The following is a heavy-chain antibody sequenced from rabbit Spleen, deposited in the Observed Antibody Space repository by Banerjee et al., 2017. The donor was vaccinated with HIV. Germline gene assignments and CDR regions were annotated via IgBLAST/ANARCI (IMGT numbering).Heavy chain of an antibody. V-gene: IGHV1S45*01. Sequence: QEQLEESGGGLVKPEGSLTLTCKASGFSFSDRDVMCWVRQAPGKGLEWIACINVATGKPVYATWAKGRFTISRTSSTTVTLRMTSLTAADTATYFCARDTGSSFSSYGMDLWGQGTLVTVS. CDR2: INVATGKP. D-gene: IGHD8-1*01. CDR1: GFSFSDRDV. J-gene: IGHJ6*01. CDR3: ARDTGSSFSSYGMDL.